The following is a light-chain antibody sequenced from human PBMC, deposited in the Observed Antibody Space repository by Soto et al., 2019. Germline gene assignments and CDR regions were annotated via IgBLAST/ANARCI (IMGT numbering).Light chain of an antibody. CDR2: SAS. CDR1: QSVSSSY. CDR3: QQYNNLTPT. Sequence: IVLTQSPGTLSLSPLEIATISCMASQSVSSSYLAWYQQKPGQATRLLIYSASRRPTDIPVRFSGSGSGAEFTLNISRLQSEDFAIYYCQQYNNLTPTVGQGT. V-gene: IGKV3-20*01. J-gene: IGKJ1*01.